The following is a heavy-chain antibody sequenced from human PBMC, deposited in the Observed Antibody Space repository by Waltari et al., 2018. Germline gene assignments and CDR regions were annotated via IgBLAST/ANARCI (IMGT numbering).Heavy chain of an antibody. Sequence: QLQLQESGPGLVKPSETLSLSCTVSGASINTKNSYWGGIRQPPGKGLQWIGSIYYNGITFYNPSLKSRVTISVATAQNQFSLKLSSVTAADTAVYYCARIGSSPYYYYYYMDVWGKGTTVTVSS. CDR2: IYYNGIT. CDR1: GASINTKNSY. J-gene: IGHJ6*03. D-gene: IGHD6-6*01. V-gene: IGHV4-39*01. CDR3: ARIGSSPYYYYYYMDV.